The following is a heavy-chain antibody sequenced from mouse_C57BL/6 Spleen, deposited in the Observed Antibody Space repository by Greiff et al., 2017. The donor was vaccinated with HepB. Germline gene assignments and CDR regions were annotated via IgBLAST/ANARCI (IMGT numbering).Heavy chain of an antibody. J-gene: IGHJ1*03. CDR3: ARTSHYYGSRGWYFDV. Sequence: QVQLKQSGPGLVQPSQSLSITCTVSGFSLTSYGVHWVRQSPGKGLEWLGVIWSGGSTDYNAAFISRLSISKDNSKSQVFFKMNSLQADDTAIYYCARTSHYYGSRGWYFDVWGTGTTVTVSS. D-gene: IGHD1-1*01. V-gene: IGHV2-2*01. CDR2: IWSGGST. CDR1: GFSLTSYG.